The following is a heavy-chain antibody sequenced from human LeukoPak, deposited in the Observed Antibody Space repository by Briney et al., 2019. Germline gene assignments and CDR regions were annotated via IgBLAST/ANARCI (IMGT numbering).Heavy chain of an antibody. V-gene: IGHV1-69*04. J-gene: IGHJ3*02. CDR2: IIPILGIA. CDR3: ATGSAGGI. D-gene: IGHD3-10*01. CDR1: GYTFTSYG. Sequence: ASVKVSCKASGYTFTSYGISWVRQAPGQGLEWMGRIIPILGIANYAQKFQGRVTMTEDTSTDTAYMELSSLRSEDTAVYYCATGSAGGIWGQGTMVTVSS.